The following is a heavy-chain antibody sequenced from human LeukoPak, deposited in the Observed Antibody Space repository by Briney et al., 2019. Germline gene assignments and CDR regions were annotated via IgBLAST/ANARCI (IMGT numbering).Heavy chain of an antibody. V-gene: IGHV1-69*05. Sequence: SVKVSCKASGGTFSSYAISWVRQAPGQGLEWMGGIIPTFGTANYAQKFQGRVTITTDESTSTAYMELSSLRSEDTAVYYCARADYYDSSGYLLEVYYFDYWGLGTLVTVSS. J-gene: IGHJ4*02. CDR2: IIPTFGTA. D-gene: IGHD3-22*01. CDR3: ARADYYDSSGYLLEVYYFDY. CDR1: GGTFSSYA.